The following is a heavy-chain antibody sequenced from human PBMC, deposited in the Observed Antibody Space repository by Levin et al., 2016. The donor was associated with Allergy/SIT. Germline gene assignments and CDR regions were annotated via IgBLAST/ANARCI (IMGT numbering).Heavy chain of an antibody. CDR2: ISGSGGST. CDR1: GFTFSSYA. Sequence: GGSLRLSCAASGFTFSSYAMSWVRQAPGKGLEWVSAISGSGGSTYYADSVKGRFTISRDNSKNTLYLQMNSLRAEDTAVYYCAKALRQWLVRRAGFDPWGQGTLVTVSS. D-gene: IGHD6-19*01. CDR3: AKALRQWLVRRAGFDP. V-gene: IGHV3-23*01. J-gene: IGHJ5*02.